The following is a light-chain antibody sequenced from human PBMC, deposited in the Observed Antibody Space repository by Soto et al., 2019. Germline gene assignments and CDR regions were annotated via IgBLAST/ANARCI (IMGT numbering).Light chain of an antibody. CDR1: HGITNY. J-gene: IGKJ2*01. Sequence: DTQMTQSPPSLSASVGDRVTITCRASHGITNYLSWYQQRPGTAPKLLIYAASTLESGVPSRFSGSGSGTDFTLTISSLHPEDFATYYCQQSFSTPRTFGQGTRVEIK. CDR2: AAS. V-gene: IGKV1-39*01. CDR3: QQSFSTPRT.